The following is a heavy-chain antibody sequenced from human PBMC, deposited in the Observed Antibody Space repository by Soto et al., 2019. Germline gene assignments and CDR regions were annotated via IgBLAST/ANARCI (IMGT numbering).Heavy chain of an antibody. CDR2: TRNSGGA. D-gene: IGHD6-19*01. V-gene: IGHV4-4*02. Sequence: QVQLQESGPGLVKPSGTLSRTCAVSSGSVFSSNWWSWVRQPPGKGLEWIGETRNSGGANYNPSLKSRVTITVDRSRNHIFLELSSVTAADTAVYYCASHLVMAGTRGFDHWGLGTLVTVSS. J-gene: IGHJ4*02. CDR3: ASHLVMAGTRGFDH. CDR1: SGSVFSSNW.